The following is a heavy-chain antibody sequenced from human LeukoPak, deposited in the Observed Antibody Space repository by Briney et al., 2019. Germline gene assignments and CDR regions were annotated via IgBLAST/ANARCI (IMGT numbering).Heavy chain of an antibody. J-gene: IGHJ4*02. Sequence: SETLSLTCTVSGDSITSSAFYWGWIRQAPGTGLEWVGNIFHGGNTHYNPSLKSRVTISVDTSKNQFSLKLSSVTAADTAVYYCARGPRRYFDWLPSGYWGQGTLVTVSS. CDR3: ARGPRRYFDWLPSGY. V-gene: IGHV4-39*07. CDR1: GDSITSSAFY. D-gene: IGHD3-9*01. CDR2: IFHGGNT.